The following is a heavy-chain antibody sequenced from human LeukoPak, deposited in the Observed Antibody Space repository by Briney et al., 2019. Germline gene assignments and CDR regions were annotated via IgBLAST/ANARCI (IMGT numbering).Heavy chain of an antibody. V-gene: IGHV3-23*01. CDR1: GFTFCSHA. J-gene: IGHJ4*02. CDR2: ISGGGSTT. CDR3: AKDIVATITTTPAYFDY. D-gene: IGHD5-12*01. Sequence: PGGSLRLSCAASGFTFCSHAISRVPQAPGKGLEWISTISGGGSTTYYGDSVKGRFTISRDNSKNTLDLQMDSLRAEDTAVYYCAKDIVATITTTPAYFDYWGQGTLVTVSS.